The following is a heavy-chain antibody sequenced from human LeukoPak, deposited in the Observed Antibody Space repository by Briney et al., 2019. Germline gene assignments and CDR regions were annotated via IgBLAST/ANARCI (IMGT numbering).Heavy chain of an antibody. J-gene: IGHJ4*02. CDR3: AAEGTYYDILTGYYEN. CDR2: IYYSGST. V-gene: IGHV4-59*01. CDR1: GGSISSYY. Sequence: SETLSLTRTVSGGSISSYYWSWIRQPPGKGLEWIGYIYYSGSTNYNPSLKSRVTISVDTSKNQFSLKLSSVTAADTAVYYCAAEGTYYDILTGYYENWGQGTLVTVSS. D-gene: IGHD3-9*01.